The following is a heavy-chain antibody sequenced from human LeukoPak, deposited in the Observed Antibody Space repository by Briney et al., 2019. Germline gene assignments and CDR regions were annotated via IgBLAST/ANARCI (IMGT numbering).Heavy chain of an antibody. CDR2: IYYSGST. J-gene: IGHJ4*02. Sequence: SETLSLTCTVYGGSISSYYWSWIRQPPGKRLEWIGYIYYSGSTNYNPSLKSRVTISVDTSKNQFSLKLSSVTAADTAVYYCARYPIITFGGVIAPFDYWGQGTLVTVSP. D-gene: IGHD3-16*02. CDR3: ARYPIITFGGVIAPFDY. V-gene: IGHV4-59*01. CDR1: GGSISSYY.